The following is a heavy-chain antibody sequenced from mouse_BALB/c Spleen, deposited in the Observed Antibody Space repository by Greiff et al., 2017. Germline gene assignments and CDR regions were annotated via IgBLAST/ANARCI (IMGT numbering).Heavy chain of an antibody. V-gene: IGHV1-9*01. CDR1: GYTFSSYW. CDR3: ARKRGLYYAMDN. CDR2: ILPGSGST. J-gene: IGHJ4*01. Sequence: VQLQQSGAELMKPGASVKISCKATGYTFSSYWIEWVKQRPGHGLEWIGEILPGSGSTNYNEKFKGKATFTADTSSNTAYMQLSSLTSEDSAVYYCARKRGLYYAMDNWGQGTSVTVSS.